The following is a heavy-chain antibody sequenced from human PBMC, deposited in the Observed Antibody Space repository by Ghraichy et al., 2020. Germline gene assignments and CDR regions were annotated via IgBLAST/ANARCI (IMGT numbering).Heavy chain of an antibody. J-gene: IGHJ6*02. V-gene: IGHV1-69*04. CDR1: GVTFNNYA. CDR2: FIPILGIA. CDR3: AREMSYYDSTSYYGLDV. D-gene: IGHD3-22*01. Sequence: SVKVSCKASGVTFNNYALTWVRQAPGQGLKWMGRFIPILGIADYAQRFRGRVTSTADESTTTVYMELRSLTSEDTAVYYCAREMSYYDSTSYYGLDVWGQGTTVTVSS.